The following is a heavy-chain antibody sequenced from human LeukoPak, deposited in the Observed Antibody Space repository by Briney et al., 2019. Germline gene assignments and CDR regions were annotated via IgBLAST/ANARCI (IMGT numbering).Heavy chain of an antibody. J-gene: IGHJ6*03. D-gene: IGHD3-3*01. V-gene: IGHV3-66*02. Sequence: GGSLRLSXAASGFTVSTNYMSWVSQSPGKGLEWVSVSYTGGSTYYADSVKGRFIISRDNSKNTLYLQMNSLRPEDTAVYYCARATYWSGYQRDSWYMDVWGKGTPVTVSS. CDR1: GFTVSTNY. CDR2: SYTGGST. CDR3: ARATYWSGYQRDSWYMDV.